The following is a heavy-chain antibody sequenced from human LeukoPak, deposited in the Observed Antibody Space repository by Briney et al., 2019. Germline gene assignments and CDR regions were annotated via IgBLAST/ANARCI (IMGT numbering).Heavy chain of an antibody. CDR2: ISWNSGSI. CDR1: GFTVSSNF. J-gene: IGHJ3*02. V-gene: IGHV3-9*03. Sequence: GGSLRLSCATSGFTVSSNFMSWVRQAPGKGLEWVSGISWNSGSIGYADSVKGRFTISRDNAKNSLYLQMNSLRAEDMALYYCARRYDFWSGPGAFDIWGQGTMVTVSS. CDR3: ARRYDFWSGPGAFDI. D-gene: IGHD3-3*01.